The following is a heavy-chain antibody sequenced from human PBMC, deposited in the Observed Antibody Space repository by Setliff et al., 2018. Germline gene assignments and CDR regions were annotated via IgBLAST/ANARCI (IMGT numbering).Heavy chain of an antibody. D-gene: IGHD1-26*01. Sequence: SSETLSLTCAVYGGSISGYYWSWIRQPPGKGLEWIGEINHSGSTNYNPSLKSRVTISVDTSKNQFSLKLSSVTAADTAVYYCARGPKSGSYNDAFDIWGQGTMVTVSS. J-gene: IGHJ3*02. CDR2: INHSGST. CDR3: ARGPKSGSYNDAFDI. CDR1: GGSISGYY. V-gene: IGHV4-34*01.